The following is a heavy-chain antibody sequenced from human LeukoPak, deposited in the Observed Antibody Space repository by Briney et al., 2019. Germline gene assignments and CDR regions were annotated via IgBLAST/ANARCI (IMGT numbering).Heavy chain of an antibody. CDR1: GGSIRSSYYY. D-gene: IGHD4-23*01. V-gene: IGHV4-39*07. CDR2: IYDSGST. CDR3: ARDLLNEGNHLDY. J-gene: IGHJ4*02. Sequence: SETLSLTCTVSGGSIRSSYYYWGWIRQPPGKGLEWIGSIYDSGSTYYNPSLKSRVTISVDTSKNQFSLKLSSVTAADTAVYYCARDLLNEGNHLDYWGQGTLVTVSS.